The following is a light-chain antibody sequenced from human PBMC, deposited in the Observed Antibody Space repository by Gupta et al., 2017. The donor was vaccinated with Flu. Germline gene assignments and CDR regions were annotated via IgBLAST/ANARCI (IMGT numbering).Light chain of an antibody. Sequence: EIVMTQSPLSLPVTPGEPASISCRSSQSLLFSNGYNYLDWYLQKPGQSPQLLIYLASNRAPGVPDRFSGTGSGTDFTLKISRVEAEDVGAYFCKEALETPYSFGPGTKLEI. CDR1: QSLLFSNGYNY. J-gene: IGKJ2*03. V-gene: IGKV2-28*01. CDR2: LAS. CDR3: KEALETPYS.